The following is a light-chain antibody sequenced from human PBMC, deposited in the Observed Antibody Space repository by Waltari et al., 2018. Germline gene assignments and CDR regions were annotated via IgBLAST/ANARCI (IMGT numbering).Light chain of an antibody. CDR2: SNN. V-gene: IGLV1-44*01. J-gene: IGLJ1*01. CDR3: ATWDDSLNGYV. CDR1: SSSTGSNA. Sequence: QSVLTQPPSASGTPGQRVTISCSGSSSSTGSNAVNWYRQPPGAAPKLLIWSNNQRPSGVPDRFSGSKSGTSASLAISGLQSEDEADFYCATWDDSLNGYVFGTGTKVTVL.